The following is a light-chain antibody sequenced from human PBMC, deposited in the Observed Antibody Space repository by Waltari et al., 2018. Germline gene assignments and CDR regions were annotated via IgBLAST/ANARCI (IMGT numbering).Light chain of an antibody. CDR3: QQSYSTPWT. V-gene: IGKV1-39*01. CDR1: QSISSY. CDR2: AAS. Sequence: DIQMTQSPSSLSASVGDRVTITCRASQSISSYLNWYQQKPGKAPKLLIYAASSLQSGVPSRFSGSGSRTDCTLTISSLQPEDFATYYCQQSYSTPWTFGQGTKVEIK. J-gene: IGKJ1*01.